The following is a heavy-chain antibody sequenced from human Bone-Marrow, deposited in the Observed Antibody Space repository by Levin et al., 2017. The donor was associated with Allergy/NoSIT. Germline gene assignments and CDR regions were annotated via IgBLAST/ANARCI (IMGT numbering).Heavy chain of an antibody. CDR1: GFTFSSYG. D-gene: IGHD3-10*01. CDR2: ISYDGSNK. Sequence: GGSLRLSCAASGFTFSSYGMHWVRQAPGKGLEWVAVISYDGSNKYYADSVKGRFTISRDNSKNTLYLQMNSLRAEDTAVYYCAKDGELLSSFDYWGQGTLVTVSS. V-gene: IGHV3-30*18. J-gene: IGHJ4*02. CDR3: AKDGELLSSFDY.